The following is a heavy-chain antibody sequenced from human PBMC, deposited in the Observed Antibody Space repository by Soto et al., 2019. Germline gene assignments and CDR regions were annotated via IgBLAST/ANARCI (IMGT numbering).Heavy chain of an antibody. D-gene: IGHD3-16*01. CDR1: GDSISSGNKY. V-gene: IGHV4-30-4*01. CDR2: IFSSGTT. J-gene: IGHJ6*02. CDR3: ARVPSPFDYYYAMDV. Sequence: PSETLSLTCTVSGDSISSGNKYWSWIRQPPGKGLEWIGYIFSSGTTYYNPSPKSRLTISLDASQNQFSLKLNSLTDADTAVYFCARVPSPFDYYYAMDVWGQGTTVTVSS.